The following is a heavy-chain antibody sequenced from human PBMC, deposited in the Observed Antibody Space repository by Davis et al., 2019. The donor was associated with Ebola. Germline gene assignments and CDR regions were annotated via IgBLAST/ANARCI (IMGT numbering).Heavy chain of an antibody. D-gene: IGHD6-13*01. Sequence: ASVKVSCKASGYTFTSYGISWVRQAPGQGLEWMGWISAYNGNTNYAQKFQGRVTITRDTSASTAYMELSSLRSEDTAVYYCARDGGRGSAAAGTCLDYWGQGSLVTVSS. CDR1: GYTFTSYG. CDR3: ARDGGRGSAAAGTCLDY. J-gene: IGHJ4*02. CDR2: ISAYNGNT. V-gene: IGHV1-18*01.